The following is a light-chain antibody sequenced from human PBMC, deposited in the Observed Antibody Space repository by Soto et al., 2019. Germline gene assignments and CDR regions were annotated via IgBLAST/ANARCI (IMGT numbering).Light chain of an antibody. CDR1: QSISSY. CDR2: AAS. Sequence: TQSQSSLSASVGDRVTITCRARQSISSYLNWYQQKPGKAPNLLISAASRLQSGVPSRFSGRGSGTDFTLTISSLQPEDFATYYCLQDYDYPRTFGQRTKAAIK. J-gene: IGKJ1*01. CDR3: LQDYDYPRT. V-gene: IGKV1-6*01.